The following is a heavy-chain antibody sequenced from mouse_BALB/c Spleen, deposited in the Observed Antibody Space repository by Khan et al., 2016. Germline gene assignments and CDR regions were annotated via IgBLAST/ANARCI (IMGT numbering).Heavy chain of an antibody. CDR1: GFSTQDTY. Sequence: EVQLQESGAELVKPGASVKLFCTASGFSTQDTYIHWVRQRPEQGLDWIGRIDPPNDNTKYDPKFQGKATITADTSSNTAYLQLSSLTYEDTAVYYCARMYYGDYWGQGTTLTVSS. J-gene: IGHJ2*01. V-gene: IGHV14-3*02. CDR2: IDPPNDNT. CDR3: ARMYYGDY. D-gene: IGHD1-1*01.